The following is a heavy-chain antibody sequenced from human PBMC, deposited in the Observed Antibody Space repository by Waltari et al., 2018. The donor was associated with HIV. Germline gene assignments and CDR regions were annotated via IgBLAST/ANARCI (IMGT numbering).Heavy chain of an antibody. CDR1: GFTFDDYA. Sequence: EVQLVESGGGLVQPGRSLRLSCAASGFTFDDYAMHWVRQVSGKGLEWVSGISWDSDSTGYAYSVKDRFTISRDNAKTSLYLQMNSLRTEDTALYYCTKAESFFHPPDYWGQGNLVTVSS. V-gene: IGHV3-9*01. J-gene: IGHJ4*02. CDR3: TKAESFFHPPDY. CDR2: ISWDSDST. D-gene: IGHD3-10*01.